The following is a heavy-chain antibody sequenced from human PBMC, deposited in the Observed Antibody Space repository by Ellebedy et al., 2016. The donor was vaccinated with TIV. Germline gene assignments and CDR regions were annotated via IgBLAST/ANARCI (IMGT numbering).Heavy chain of an antibody. J-gene: IGHJ5*02. CDR1: GGTFSSYA. V-gene: IGHV1-69*06. Sequence: AASVKVSCKAPGGTFSSYAIGWVRQAPGQGLEWMGGIIPVFDTANYAQKFQGRVTIIAAKSTSTAYMELRSLRSDDAAVYYCARDGPWGYHWFDPWGQGTLVTVSS. D-gene: IGHD3-16*02. CDR3: ARDGPWGYHWFDP. CDR2: IIPVFDTA.